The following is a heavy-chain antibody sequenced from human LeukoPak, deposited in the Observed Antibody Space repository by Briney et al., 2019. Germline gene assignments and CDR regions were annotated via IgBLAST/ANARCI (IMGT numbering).Heavy chain of an antibody. V-gene: IGHV1-69*04. D-gene: IGHD3-22*01. CDR3: ARSPIPYYYDSSGYYRLYYGMDV. Sequence: SVKVSCKASGGTFSSYAISWVRQAPGQGLEWMGRIIPILGIANYAQKFQGRVTITADKSTSTAYMELSSLRSEDTAVYYCARSPIPYYYDSSGYYRLYYGMDVWGQGTTVTVSS. J-gene: IGHJ6*02. CDR1: GGTFSSYA. CDR2: IIPILGIA.